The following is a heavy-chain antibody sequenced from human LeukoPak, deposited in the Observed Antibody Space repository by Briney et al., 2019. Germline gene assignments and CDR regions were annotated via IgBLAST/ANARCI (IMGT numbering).Heavy chain of an antibody. CDR2: ISGSGGST. CDR3: ARDLTMLRGVNPY. Sequence: PGGSLRLSCAASGFTFSSYEMNWVRQAPGKGLEWVSAISGSGGSTYYADSVKGRFTISRDNSKNTLYLQMNSLRAEDTAVYYCARDLTMLRGVNPYWGQGTLVTVSS. J-gene: IGHJ4*02. CDR1: GFTFSSYE. D-gene: IGHD3-10*01. V-gene: IGHV3-23*01.